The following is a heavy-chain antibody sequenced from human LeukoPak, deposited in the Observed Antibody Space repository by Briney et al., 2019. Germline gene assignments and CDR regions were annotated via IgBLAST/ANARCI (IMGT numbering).Heavy chain of an antibody. CDR1: GFIFSTYA. D-gene: IGHD3-3*01. Sequence: GGSLRLSCSASGFIFSTYAMHWVRQAPGKGLEYVSAISNNGYITYYADSVKGRFTISRDNSKKTLFLQMSSLRAEDTTVYFCVKAGVEDDWYFDLWGRGTLVTVSS. CDR3: VKAGVEDDWYFDL. V-gene: IGHV3-64D*06. CDR2: ISNNGYIT. J-gene: IGHJ2*01.